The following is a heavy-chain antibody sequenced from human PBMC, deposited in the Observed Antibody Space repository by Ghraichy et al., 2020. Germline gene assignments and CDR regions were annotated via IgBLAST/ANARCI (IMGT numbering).Heavy chain of an antibody. J-gene: IGHJ6*02. CDR2: INSDGSST. Sequence: LTCAASGFTFSSYWMHWVRQAPGKGLVWVSRINSDGSSTSYADSVKGRFTISRDNAKNTLYLQMNSLRAEDTAVYYCARVGCSSTSCYPYYYYGMDVWGQGTTVTVSS. V-gene: IGHV3-74*01. CDR3: ARVGCSSTSCYPYYYYGMDV. CDR1: GFTFSSYW. D-gene: IGHD2-2*01.